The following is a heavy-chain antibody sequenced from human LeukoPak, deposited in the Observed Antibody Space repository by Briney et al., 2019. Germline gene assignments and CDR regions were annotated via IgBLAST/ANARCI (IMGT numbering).Heavy chain of an antibody. D-gene: IGHD4-17*01. J-gene: IGHJ4*02. CDR2: ISYDGSIK. CDR3: ATEIDYGDYVHNFDY. Sequence: SGGSLRLSCAASGFTFSSYGMHWVRQAPGKGLEWVAVISYDGSIKYYADSLKGRFTISRDNSKNTLSLQMNSLRAEDTAVYYCATEIDYGDYVHNFDYWGQGTLVTVSS. CDR1: GFTFSSYG. V-gene: IGHV3-30*03.